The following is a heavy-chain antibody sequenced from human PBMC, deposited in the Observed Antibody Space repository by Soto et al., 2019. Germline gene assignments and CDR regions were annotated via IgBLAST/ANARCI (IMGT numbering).Heavy chain of an antibody. CDR1: GGSFSGYY. V-gene: IGHV4-59*01. J-gene: IGHJ3*02. CDR3: ARVWGGAFDI. CDR2: IYYSGST. Sequence: SETLSLTCGVYGGSFSGYYWSWIRQPPGKGLEWIGYIYYSGSTNYNPSLKSRVTISVDTSKNQFSLKLSSVTAADTAVYYCARVWGGAFDIWGQGTMVTVSS. D-gene: IGHD3-10*01.